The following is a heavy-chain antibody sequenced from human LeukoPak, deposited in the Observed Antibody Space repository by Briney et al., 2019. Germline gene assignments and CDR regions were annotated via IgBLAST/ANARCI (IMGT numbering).Heavy chain of an antibody. CDR3: ATLDGGPLYCSGGSCSRYNWFDP. CDR2: FDPEDGET. D-gene: IGHD2-15*01. J-gene: IGHJ5*02. CDR1: GYTLTELS. Sequence: ASVKVSCKVSGYTLTELSMHWVRQAPGKGLEWMGGFDPEDGETIYAQKFQGGVTMTEDTSTDTAYMELSSLRSEDTAVYYCATLDGGPLYCSGGSCSRYNWFDPWGQGTLVTVSS. V-gene: IGHV1-24*01.